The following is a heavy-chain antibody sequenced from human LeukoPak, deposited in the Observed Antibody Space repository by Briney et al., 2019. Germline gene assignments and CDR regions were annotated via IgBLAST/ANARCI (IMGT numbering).Heavy chain of an antibody. D-gene: IGHD5-24*01. CDR3: AREVEMATVTGGPTYYHYMDV. CDR2: IYFRGIT. Sequence: SETLSLTCAVSGGSISSHSRGSINSHYWSWIRQPPGRGLEWNGYIYFRGITNYNPSLKSRVTISIDTSKNQFSLRLNSVTAADTAVYYCAREVEMATVTGGPTYYHYMDVWGKGTTVTVSS. J-gene: IGHJ6*03. V-gene: IGHV4-61*01. CDR1: GGSISSHSRGSINSHY.